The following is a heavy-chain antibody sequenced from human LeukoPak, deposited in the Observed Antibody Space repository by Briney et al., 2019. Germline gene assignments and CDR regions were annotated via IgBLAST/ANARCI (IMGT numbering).Heavy chain of an antibody. V-gene: IGHV4-34*01. Sequence: SETLSLTCAVYGGSFSGYYWSWIRQPPGKGLEWIGEINHSGSTNYNPSLKSRATISVDMSKNQFSLKLGSVTAADTAVYYCARRLAVASPGYYGLDVWGKGTTVTVSS. CDR1: GGSFSGYY. J-gene: IGHJ6*04. CDR3: ARRLAVASPGYYGLDV. CDR2: INHSGST. D-gene: IGHD6-19*01.